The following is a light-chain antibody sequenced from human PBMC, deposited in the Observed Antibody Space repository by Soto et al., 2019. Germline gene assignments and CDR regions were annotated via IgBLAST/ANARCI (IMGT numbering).Light chain of an antibody. V-gene: IGKV1-9*01. Sequence: DIQLTQSPSFLSASVGDRVTITCRASQGISSYLAWYQQKPGIAPSLLIYTASTLQSGVTSRFSGSGSGTEFTLTISSVQPEDCATYYCQQLNDYPVTFGGGTKVEIK. CDR3: QQLNDYPVT. CDR2: TAS. J-gene: IGKJ4*01. CDR1: QGISSY.